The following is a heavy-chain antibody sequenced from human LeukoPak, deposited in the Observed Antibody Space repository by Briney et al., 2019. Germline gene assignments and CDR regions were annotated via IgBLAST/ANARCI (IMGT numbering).Heavy chain of an antibody. CDR3: AKAVAATGHYYFGMNV. Sequence: GGSLRLSCTASGFTFSSYGMHWVRQAPGKGLEWVAVIWFDGSNKYYADSVKGRLTISRDNSKSTLYLQMNSLRAEDTAVYYCAKAVAATGHYYFGMNVWGQGTTVTVSS. CDR1: GFTFSSYG. V-gene: IGHV3-33*06. D-gene: IGHD6-19*01. CDR2: IWFDGSNK. J-gene: IGHJ6*02.